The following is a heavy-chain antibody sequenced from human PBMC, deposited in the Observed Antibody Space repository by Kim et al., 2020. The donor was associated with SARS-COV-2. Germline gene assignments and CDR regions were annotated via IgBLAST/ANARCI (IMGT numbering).Heavy chain of an antibody. D-gene: IGHD2-15*01. J-gene: IGHJ4*01. V-gene: IGHV3-30*18. CDR3: AKRGSPGAATFSSDYFD. Sequence: GGSLRLSCAASGFTFSSYGMHWVRQAPGKGLEWVAVISYDGSNKYYADSVKGRFTISRDNSKNTLYLQMNSLRAEDTAVYYCAKRGSPGAATFSSDYFD. CDR1: GFTFSSYG. CDR2: ISYDGSNK.